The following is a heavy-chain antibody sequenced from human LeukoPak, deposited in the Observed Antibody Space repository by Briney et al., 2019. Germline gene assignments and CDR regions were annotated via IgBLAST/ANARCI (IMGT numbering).Heavy chain of an antibody. Sequence: PSETLSLTCAVPGGSISSGGYSWGWIRQPPGKGLECIGYIFQSGSTYYNPSLKSRVTISVDTSKNQFSLKLSSVTAADTAVYYCATTYNGGNSIDYWGQGTLVTVSS. CDR1: GGSISSGGYS. CDR3: ATTYNGGNSIDY. D-gene: IGHD4-23*01. J-gene: IGHJ4*02. V-gene: IGHV4-30-2*03. CDR2: IFQSGST.